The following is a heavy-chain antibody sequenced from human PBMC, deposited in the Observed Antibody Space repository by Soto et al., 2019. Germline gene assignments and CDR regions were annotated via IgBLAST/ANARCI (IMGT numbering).Heavy chain of an antibody. CDR1: GYTLTELS. Sequence: ASVKVSCKVSGYTLTELSMHWVRQAPGKGLEWMGGFDPEDGETIYAQKFQGRVTMTEDTSTDTAYMELSSLRSEDTAVYYCATRPYYDSSGYGSWDYWGQGTLVTVSS. CDR3: ATRPYYDSSGYGSWDY. D-gene: IGHD3-22*01. V-gene: IGHV1-24*01. J-gene: IGHJ4*02. CDR2: FDPEDGET.